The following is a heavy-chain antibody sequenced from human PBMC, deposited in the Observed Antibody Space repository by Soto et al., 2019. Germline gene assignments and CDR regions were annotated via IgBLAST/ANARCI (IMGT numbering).Heavy chain of an antibody. D-gene: IGHD2-15*01. Sequence: QVQLVQSGAEVKKPGSSVKVSCKASGGTFSSYAISWVRQAPGQGLEWMGGIIPIFGTANYAQKFQGRVTITADESTSTAYMELSSLRSEDTAVYYCARGTQGYCRGGSCYSVSDYYYYYGMDVGGQGTTVTVSS. CDR3: ARGTQGYCRGGSCYSVSDYYYYYGMDV. J-gene: IGHJ6*02. V-gene: IGHV1-69*01. CDR2: IIPIFGTA. CDR1: GGTFSSYA.